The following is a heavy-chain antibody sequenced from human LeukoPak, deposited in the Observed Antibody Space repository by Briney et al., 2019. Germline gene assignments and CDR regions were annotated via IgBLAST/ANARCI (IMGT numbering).Heavy chain of an antibody. CDR1: GGSFSGYY. D-gene: IGHD6-19*01. Sequence: SETLSLTCAVYGGSFSGYYWSWIRQPPGKGLEWIGEINHSGSTNYNPSLKSRVTISVDTSKNQFSLKLSSVTAADTAVYYCAREAGLAFDYWGQGTLVTVSS. CDR2: INHSGST. V-gene: IGHV4-34*01. J-gene: IGHJ4*02. CDR3: AREAGLAFDY.